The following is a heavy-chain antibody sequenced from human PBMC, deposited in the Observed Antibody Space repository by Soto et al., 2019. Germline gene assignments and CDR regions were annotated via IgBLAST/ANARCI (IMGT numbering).Heavy chain of an antibody. V-gene: IGHV3-11*01. D-gene: IGHD2-2*01. CDR1: AFTFSDYY. CDR3: ARENRKVVYCSTTSCPFDY. CDR2: ISSSGATI. J-gene: IGHJ4*02. Sequence: QAQLVESGGGLAKAGGSQRLSCTASAFTFSDYYMNWIRQAPGKGPEWVSYISSSGATIYYAASVQGRFAISMDNAKNILYLQMNNLRAEDTAVYYCARENRKVVYCSTTSCPFDYWGQGSLVTVSS.